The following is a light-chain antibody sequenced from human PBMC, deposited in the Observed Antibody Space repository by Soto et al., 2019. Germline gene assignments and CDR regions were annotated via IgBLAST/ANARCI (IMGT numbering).Light chain of an antibody. CDR2: DVS. J-gene: IGLJ1*01. Sequence: QSVVTQPASLSGSPGQSIAISCTGTSSDVGGYSYVSWYQQQPGKAPKLVISDVSNRPSGVSDRFSGSESGNTASLTISGLQTEDEADYYCASYTTSSTYVFGTGTKVTVL. CDR3: ASYTTSSTYV. CDR1: SSDVGGYSY. V-gene: IGLV2-14*01.